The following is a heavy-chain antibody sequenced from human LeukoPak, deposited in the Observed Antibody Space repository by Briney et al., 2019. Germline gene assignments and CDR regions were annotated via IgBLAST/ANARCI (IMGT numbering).Heavy chain of an antibody. CDR3: ARGRRSVYCGGDCYYYFDN. J-gene: IGHJ4*02. CDR2: IIPIFGTA. Sequence: ASVKVSCKASGGTFSSYAISWVRQAPGQGLEWMGGIIPIFGTANYAQKFQGRVTITADESTSTAYMELSSLRSEDTAVYYCARGRRSVYCGGDCYYYFDNWGQGTLVTVSS. CDR1: GGTFSSYA. D-gene: IGHD2-21*02. V-gene: IGHV1-69*13.